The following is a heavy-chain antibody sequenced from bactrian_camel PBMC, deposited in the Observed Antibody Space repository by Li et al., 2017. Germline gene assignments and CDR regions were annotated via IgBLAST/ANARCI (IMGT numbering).Heavy chain of an antibody. CDR1: GFAYSSAC. V-gene: IGHV3S53*01. Sequence: HVQLVESGGGSVQAGGSLRLSCAASGFAYSSACMGWFRQAPGKQRDGVATIYSDGGIIYADSVKGRFTISHDNAKRTLYLQMNSLKPEDTAMYYCVADCELRYGHFDFNIGSRGQGTQVTVS. CDR2: IYSDGGI. D-gene: IGHD2*01. CDR3: VADCELRYGHFDFNIGS. J-gene: IGHJ4*01.